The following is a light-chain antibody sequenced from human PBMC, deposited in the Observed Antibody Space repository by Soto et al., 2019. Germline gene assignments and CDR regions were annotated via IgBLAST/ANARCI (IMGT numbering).Light chain of an antibody. CDR3: QQYNNYPWT. CDR1: QNLNNW. Sequence: DIQMTQSPSTLYASVGDRVTITYRASQNLNNWLAWFQQKPGKAPTLLIYQASGLESGVPTRFSGSRSGTEFTLTISSLQPDESSTYYCQQYNNYPWTFGQGTKVEIK. CDR2: QAS. J-gene: IGKJ1*01. V-gene: IGKV1-5*03.